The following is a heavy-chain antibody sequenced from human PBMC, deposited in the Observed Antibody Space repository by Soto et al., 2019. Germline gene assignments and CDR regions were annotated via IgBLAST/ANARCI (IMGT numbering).Heavy chain of an antibody. D-gene: IGHD5-18*01. J-gene: IGHJ4*02. Sequence: GAAVNVSCKACGGTFSSYAISWVGQAPGQGLEWMGGIIPIFGTANYAQKFQGRVTITADESTSTAYMELSSLRSEDTAVYYCARSEAAMDYFDYWGQGTLVTVSS. CDR2: IIPIFGTA. CDR3: ARSEAAMDYFDY. CDR1: GGTFSSYA. V-gene: IGHV1-69*13.